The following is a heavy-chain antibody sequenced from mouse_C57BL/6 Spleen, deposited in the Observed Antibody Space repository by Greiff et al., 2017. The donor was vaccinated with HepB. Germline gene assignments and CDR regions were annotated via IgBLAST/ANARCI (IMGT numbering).Heavy chain of an antibody. CDR1: GFTFSDYG. CDR3: ASGAQATYYYAMDY. D-gene: IGHD3-2*02. CDR2: ISSGSSTI. Sequence: EVKLEESGGGLVKPGGSLKLSCAASGFTFSDYGMHWVRQAPEKGLEWVAYISSGSSTIYYADTVKGRFTLSRDNAKNTLFLQMTILRSEDTAMYYCASGAQATYYYAMDYWGQGTSVTVSS. V-gene: IGHV5-17*01. J-gene: IGHJ4*01.